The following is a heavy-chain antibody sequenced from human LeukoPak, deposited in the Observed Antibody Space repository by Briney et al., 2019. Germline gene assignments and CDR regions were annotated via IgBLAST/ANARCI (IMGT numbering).Heavy chain of an antibody. D-gene: IGHD6-13*01. V-gene: IGHV4-39*01. CDR1: GGSISSSSYY. Sequence: PSETLSLTCTVSGGSISSSSYYWSWIRQPPGKGLEWIGSIYYSGSTYYNPSLKSRVTISVDTSKNQFSLKLSSVTAADTAVYYCATSSRGVNWFDPWGQGTLVTVSS. J-gene: IGHJ5*02. CDR3: ATSSRGVNWFDP. CDR2: IYYSGST.